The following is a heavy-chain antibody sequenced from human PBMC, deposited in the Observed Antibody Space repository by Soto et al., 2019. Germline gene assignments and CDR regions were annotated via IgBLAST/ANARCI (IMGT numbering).Heavy chain of an antibody. D-gene: IGHD6-13*01. J-gene: IGHJ6*02. CDR1: GFTFSSYA. CDR3: ARLIAALGMDV. CDR2: ISYDGSNK. Sequence: QVQLVESGGGVVQPGRSLRLSCAASGFTFSSYAMHWVRQAPGKGLEWVAVISYDGSNKYYADSVKGRFTISRDNSKNTLYLQMNSLRAEDTAVYYWARLIAALGMDVWGQGTTVTVSS. V-gene: IGHV3-30-3*01.